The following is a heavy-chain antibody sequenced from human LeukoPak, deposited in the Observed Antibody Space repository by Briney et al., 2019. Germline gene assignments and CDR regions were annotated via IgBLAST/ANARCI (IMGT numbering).Heavy chain of an antibody. CDR1: GFTFSGYW. D-gene: IGHD3-22*01. J-gene: IGHJ4*02. Sequence: GGSLRLSCAASGFTFSGYWMHWVRQAPGKGLVWVSRTNRDDSDTSYADSVKGRFTISRDKAKSTLYLQMNSLRVEDTAVYYCARSANYFDTSGQDYWGQGTLVTVSS. CDR2: TNRDDSDT. V-gene: IGHV3-74*01. CDR3: ARSANYFDTSGQDY.